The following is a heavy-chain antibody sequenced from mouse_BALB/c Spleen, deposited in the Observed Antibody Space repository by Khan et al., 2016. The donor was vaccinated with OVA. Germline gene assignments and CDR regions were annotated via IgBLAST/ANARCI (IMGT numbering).Heavy chain of an antibody. CDR2: ISYSGST. D-gene: IGHD1-2*01. J-gene: IGHJ2*01. CDR3: ARTARIKY. CDR1: GYSITSGYG. V-gene: IGHV3-2*02. Sequence: EVKLLESGPGLVKPSQSLSLTCTVTGYSITSGYGWNWIRQFPGNNLERMGYISYSGSTNYNPSLKSRISITRDTSKNQFFLQLNSVTTEDTATYYWARTARIKYWGQGTTLTVSS.